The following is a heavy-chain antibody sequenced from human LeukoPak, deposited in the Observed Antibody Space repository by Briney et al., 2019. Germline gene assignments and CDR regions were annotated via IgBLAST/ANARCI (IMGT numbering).Heavy chain of an antibody. CDR1: GFTFSGYV. CDR2: ITFSSSHI. D-gene: IGHD1-26*01. J-gene: IGHJ4*02. V-gene: IGHV3-21*01. Sequence: GGSLRLSCAASGFTFSGYVMTWVRQAPGKGLECVSSITFSSSHIYYADSVKGRFTISRDNAKNSLYLQMNSLRAEDTAVYYCARDPVGDWGQGTLVTVSS. CDR3: ARDPVGD.